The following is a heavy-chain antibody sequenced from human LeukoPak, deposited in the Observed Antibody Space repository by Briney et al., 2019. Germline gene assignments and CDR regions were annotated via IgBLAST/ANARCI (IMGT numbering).Heavy chain of an antibody. J-gene: IGHJ4*02. CDR3: ARSSLAVYFNY. CDR2: IFTRGTT. V-gene: IGHV4-61*09. D-gene: IGHD6-19*01. Sequence: SETLSHTCTVSGGSISSGSYYWDWIRQPAGKGLEWLGNIFTRGTTNYNASLESRLTISLDTARNQFSLSLRSVTAADTAIYFCARSSLAVYFNYWGQGTLVTASP. CDR1: GGSISSGSYY.